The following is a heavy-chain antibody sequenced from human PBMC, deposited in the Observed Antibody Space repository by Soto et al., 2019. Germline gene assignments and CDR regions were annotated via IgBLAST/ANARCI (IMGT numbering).Heavy chain of an antibody. CDR1: GFTFSNYV. V-gene: IGHV3-23*01. Sequence: EVQLLESGGGLLQPGGSLRLSCAASGFTFSNYVMGWVRQAPGKGLEWVSSVRGSGGGTYDADSVKGRFTITRDNPKNILYLQMNSRRAEATVIYYGAKEGLRGGFDYCGQGTLVTVSS. CDR2: VRGSGGGT. CDR3: AKEGLRGGFDY. D-gene: IGHD2-15*01. J-gene: IGHJ4*02.